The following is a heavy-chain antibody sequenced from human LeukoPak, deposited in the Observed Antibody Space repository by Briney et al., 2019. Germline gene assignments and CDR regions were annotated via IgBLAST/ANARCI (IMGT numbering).Heavy chain of an antibody. Sequence: SQTLSLTCTVSGGSISSSDYYWSWIRQPPGRGLECIANIYYTGSTYYKPSLKSRVTIPVDTPKNQFSLKLSSVTAADTAVYYCARVPHLSSTSRLVHYWGQGTLVTVPS. CDR1: GGSISSSDYY. CDR3: ARVPHLSSTSRLVHY. D-gene: IGHD2-2*01. V-gene: IGHV4-30-4*08. J-gene: IGHJ4*02. CDR2: IYYTGST.